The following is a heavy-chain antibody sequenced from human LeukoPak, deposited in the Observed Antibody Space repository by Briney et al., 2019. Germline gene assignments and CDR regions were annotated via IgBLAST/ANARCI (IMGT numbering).Heavy chain of an antibody. V-gene: IGHV4-39*01. CDR3: ARQITMVRGVIIDPYYFDY. D-gene: IGHD3-10*01. J-gene: IGHJ4*02. Sequence: GSLRLSCAASGFTFSIYAMSWVRQPPGKGLEWIGSIYYSGSTYYNPSLKSRVTISVDTSKNQFSLKLSSVTAADTAVYYCARQITMVRGVIIDPYYFDYWGQGTLVTVSS. CDR1: GFTFSIYA. CDR2: IYYSGST.